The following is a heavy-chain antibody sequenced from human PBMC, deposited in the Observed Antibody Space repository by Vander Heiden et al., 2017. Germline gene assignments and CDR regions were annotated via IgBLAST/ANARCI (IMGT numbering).Heavy chain of an antibody. J-gene: IGHJ4*01. CDR1: GFTFDDYA. V-gene: IGHV3-9*01. CDR2: ISWNSGSI. D-gene: IGHD3-10*02. CDR3: AKVLFGDRHFDF. Sequence: EVQLVESGGGLVQPGRSLRLSCAASGFTFDDYAMYWVRQAPGKGLEWVSGISWNSGSIGYAYSVKGRFTISRDNVKNSLYLQMNRLRAEDTALYYCAKVLFGDRHFDFWCHGTLV.